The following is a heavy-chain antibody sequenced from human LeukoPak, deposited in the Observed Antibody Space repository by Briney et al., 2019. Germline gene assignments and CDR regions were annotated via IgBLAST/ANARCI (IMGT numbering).Heavy chain of an antibody. V-gene: IGHV4-4*07. D-gene: IGHD2-21*01. Sequence: PSETLSLTCTVSGGSISNYYWSWIRQPAGKGLEWIGRIYTSGSTNYNPSLKSRVTISVDTSKNQFSLKLSSVTAADTAVYYCARGVVIAPQTFDYWGQGTLVTVSS. CDR2: IYTSGST. J-gene: IGHJ4*02. CDR1: GGSISNYY. CDR3: ARGVVIAPQTFDY.